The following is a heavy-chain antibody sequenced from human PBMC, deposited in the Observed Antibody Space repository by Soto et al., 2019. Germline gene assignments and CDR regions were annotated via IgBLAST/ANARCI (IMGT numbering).Heavy chain of an antibody. CDR2: INPSGGST. CDR1: GYTFTSYY. J-gene: IGHJ6*02. CDR3: ARGGTQPPYYYGMDV. Sequence: GASVKVSCKASGYTFTSYYMHWVRQAPGQGLEWMGIINPSGGSTSYAQKFQGRVTMTRDTSTSTVYMELSSLRSEDTAVYYCARGGTQPPYYYGMDVWGQGTTVTAP. V-gene: IGHV1-46*01. D-gene: IGHD1-1*01.